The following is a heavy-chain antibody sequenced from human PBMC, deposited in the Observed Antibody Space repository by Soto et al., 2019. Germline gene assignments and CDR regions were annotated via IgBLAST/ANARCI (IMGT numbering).Heavy chain of an antibody. CDR1: GFTFSSYA. CDR3: AKDLPIPLHREQQHKPFDP. D-gene: IGHD6-13*01. CDR2: ISGSGGST. V-gene: IGHV3-23*01. Sequence: GGSLRLSCAASGFTFSSYAMSWVRQAPGKGLEWVSAISGSGGSTYYADSVKGRFTISRDNSKNTLYLQMNSLRAEDTAVYYCAKDLPIPLHREQQHKPFDPWGQGTLVTVSS. J-gene: IGHJ5*02.